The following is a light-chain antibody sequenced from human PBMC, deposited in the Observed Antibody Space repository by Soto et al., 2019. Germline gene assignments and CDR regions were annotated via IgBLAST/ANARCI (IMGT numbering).Light chain of an antibody. CDR3: AAWDESLSGLYV. CDR2: RNN. V-gene: IGLV1-47*01. Sequence: QSALAQPPSASGTPGQRVTISCSGSSSNIGSNYVYWYQQLPGTAPKLLIYRNNQRPSGVPDRFSGSKSGTSASLAISGLRSEDEADYYCAAWDESLSGLYVFATGTKVTVL. CDR1: SSNIGSNY. J-gene: IGLJ1*01.